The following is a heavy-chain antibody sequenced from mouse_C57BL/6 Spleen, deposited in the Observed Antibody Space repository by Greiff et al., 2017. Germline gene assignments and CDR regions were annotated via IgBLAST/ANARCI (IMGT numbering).Heavy chain of an antibody. D-gene: IGHD1-1*01. Sequence: DVKLVESGGDLVKPGGSLKLSCAASGFTFSSYGMSWVRQTPDKRLEWVATISSGGSYTYYPDSVKGRFTISRDNAKNTLYLQMSSLKSEDTAMYYCARPLYGSSLYYAMDYWGQGTSVTVSS. CDR1: GFTFSSYG. CDR2: ISSGGSYT. CDR3: ARPLYGSSLYYAMDY. V-gene: IGHV5-6*02. J-gene: IGHJ4*01.